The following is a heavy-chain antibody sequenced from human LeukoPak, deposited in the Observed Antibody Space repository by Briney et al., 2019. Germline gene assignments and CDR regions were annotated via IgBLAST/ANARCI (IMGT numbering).Heavy chain of an antibody. CDR1: GYTFTGYY. V-gene: IGHV1-2*02. J-gene: IGHJ4*02. CDR2: INPNSGGT. Sequence: ASMKVSCKASGYTFTGYYMHWVRQAPGQGLEWLGWINPNSGGTNYVQKFQGRVTMTRDTSISTAYMELSRLRSDDTAVYYCARDPEGSSSSHIDYWGQGTLVTVSS. D-gene: IGHD6-6*01. CDR3: ARDPEGSSSSHIDY.